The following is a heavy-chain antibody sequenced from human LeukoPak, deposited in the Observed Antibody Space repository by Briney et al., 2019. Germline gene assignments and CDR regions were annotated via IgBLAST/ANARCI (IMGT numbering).Heavy chain of an antibody. J-gene: IGHJ6*02. CDR1: GGSISSYY. CDR3: ARESPYCSGGSCQNYYYGMDV. V-gene: IGHV4-4*07. CDR2: IYTSGST. D-gene: IGHD2-15*01. Sequence: PSETLSLTCTVSGGSISSYYWSWIRQPAGKGLEWIGRIYTSGSTNYNPSLKSRVTMSVDTSKNQFSLKLSSVTAADTAVYYCARESPYCSGGSCQNYYYGMDVWDQGTTVTVSS.